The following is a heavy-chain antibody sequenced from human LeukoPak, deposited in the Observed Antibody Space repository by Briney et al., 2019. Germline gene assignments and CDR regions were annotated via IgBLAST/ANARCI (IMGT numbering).Heavy chain of an antibody. CDR1: GYTFTDYY. CDR2: IGAYNGHT. Sequence: GASVKVSCKASGYTFTDYYIHWVRQAPGQGLEYMGWIGAYNGHTNYAQKFQGRVTMTTDTSTNTAYMDLRSLRFDDAAMYYCARGGYSYGGDYWGQGTLVTVSS. V-gene: IGHV1-18*04. J-gene: IGHJ4*02. CDR3: ARGGYSYGGDY. D-gene: IGHD5-18*01.